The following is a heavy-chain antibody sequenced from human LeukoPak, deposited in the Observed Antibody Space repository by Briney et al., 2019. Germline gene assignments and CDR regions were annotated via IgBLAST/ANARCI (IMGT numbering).Heavy chain of an antibody. J-gene: IGHJ4*02. D-gene: IGHD1-26*01. CDR1: GYTFTSYG. CDR3: AKVWETMTVRVYFDY. V-gene: IGHV1-18*01. Sequence: ASVKVSCKASGYTFTSYGISWVRQAPGQGLEWMGWISAYNGNTNYAQKLQGRVTMTTDTSTSTAYMELRSLRSDDTAVYYCAKVWETMTVRVYFDYWGQGTLVTVSS. CDR2: ISAYNGNT.